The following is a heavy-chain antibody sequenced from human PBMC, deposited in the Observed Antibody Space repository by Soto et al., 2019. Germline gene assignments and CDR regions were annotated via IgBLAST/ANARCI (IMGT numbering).Heavy chain of an antibody. Sequence: AASVKVSCKASGGTFSSYAISWLRQAPGQGLEWMGWIIPIFGTANYAQKFQERVTITRDMSTSTAYMVLSSLRSEDTAVYYFASDVYDILTGYYGYWGQGTLVSVSS. CDR3: ASDVYDILTGYYGY. V-gene: IGHV1-69*05. J-gene: IGHJ4*02. CDR2: IIPIFGTA. D-gene: IGHD3-9*01. CDR1: GGTFSSYA.